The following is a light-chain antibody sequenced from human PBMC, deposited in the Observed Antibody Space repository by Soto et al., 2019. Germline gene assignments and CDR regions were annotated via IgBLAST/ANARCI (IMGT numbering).Light chain of an antibody. CDR3: CSYASSNTVV. V-gene: IGLV2-23*01. Sequence: QSVLTQPASVSGSPGQSITISCTGTSSDVGSYNLVSWYQQHPGKAPKLMIYDGSKRPSGVSDRFSGSKSGNTASLTISGLRAEDEADYYCCSYASSNTVVFGGGTKLTVL. CDR1: SSDVGSYNL. J-gene: IGLJ3*02. CDR2: DGS.